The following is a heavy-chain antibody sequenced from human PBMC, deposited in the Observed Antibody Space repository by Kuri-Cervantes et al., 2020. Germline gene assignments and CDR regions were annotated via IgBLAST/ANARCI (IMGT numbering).Heavy chain of an antibody. CDR1: GGSFSDYY. D-gene: IGHD3-10*01. CDR3: ARDASYGAAGVFDP. V-gene: IGHV4-34*01. J-gene: IGHJ5*02. CDR2: INPSGRT. Sequence: GSLRLSCAVYGGSFSDYYWSWIRQPPGKGLEWIGEINPSGRTNYNPSLRSRVTISVDTSKNQFSLRLSSVTAADTAVYYCARDASYGAAGVFDPWGQGILVTVSS.